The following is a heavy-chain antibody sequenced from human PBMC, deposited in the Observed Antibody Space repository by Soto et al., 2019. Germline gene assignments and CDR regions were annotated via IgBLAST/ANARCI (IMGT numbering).Heavy chain of an antibody. CDR3: AKVTLGTYYMDV. D-gene: IGHD3-16*01. J-gene: IGHJ6*03. CDR1: GFTFRSFA. Sequence: EEQLLESGGGLVQPGGSLRLSCAASGFTFRSFAMRWVRQAPRKGLEWVSAISVSGGNTYYADSVKGRFTISRDNSKNTLYLQMNSLRADDTAAYYCAKVTLGTYYMDVWGKGTTVTVSS. CDR2: ISVSGGNT. V-gene: IGHV3-23*01.